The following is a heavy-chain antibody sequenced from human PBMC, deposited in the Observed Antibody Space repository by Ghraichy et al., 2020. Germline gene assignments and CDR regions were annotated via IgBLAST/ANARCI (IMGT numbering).Heavy chain of an antibody. Sequence: SLNISCAASGFTFSTYSMHWVRQAPGKGLEWVAVVSYDGISKYYADSVKRRFTISRDNSKNTLYLQMNSLRGQDTAVYYCARDIKSSSWSYYYYAMDVWGQGTTVTVSS. CDR1: GFTFSTYS. D-gene: IGHD6-13*01. J-gene: IGHJ6*02. V-gene: IGHV3-30-3*01. CDR3: ARDIKSSSWSYYYYAMDV. CDR2: VSYDGISK.